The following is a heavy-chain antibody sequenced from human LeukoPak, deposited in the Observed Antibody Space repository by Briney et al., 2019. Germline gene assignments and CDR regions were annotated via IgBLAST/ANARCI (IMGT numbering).Heavy chain of an antibody. D-gene: IGHD5-18*01. V-gene: IGHV3-7*01. CDR2: TKGDDSEK. J-gene: IGHJ1*01. CDR3: ARSGYSYALDH. Sequence: GGSLRLSCGASGFSFSTFWMSWVRQAPGKGLEWVANTKGDDSEKYYVESVQGRFTISRDNAKNSLYLHMNSLRAEDTALYYFARSGYSYALDHWGQGSLVVVSS. CDR1: GFSFSTFW.